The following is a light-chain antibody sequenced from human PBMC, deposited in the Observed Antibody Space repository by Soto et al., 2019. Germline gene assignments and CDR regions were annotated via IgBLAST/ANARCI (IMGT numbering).Light chain of an antibody. CDR1: QSVGSSF. CDR3: QQYRSSPPMYT. J-gene: IGKJ2*01. V-gene: IGKV3-20*01. CDR2: GAS. Sequence: EIVLTQSPGTLSLSPGERATLSCRASQSVGSSFLAWYQQKPGQAPRLLIYGASSRATGIPDRFSGSGSGTDFTLTISRLEPEDFAVYYCQQYRSSPPMYTFGQGTKVDIK.